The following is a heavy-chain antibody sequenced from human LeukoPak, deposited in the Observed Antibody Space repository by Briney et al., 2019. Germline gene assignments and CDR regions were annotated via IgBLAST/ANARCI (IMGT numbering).Heavy chain of an antibody. V-gene: IGHV3-30*02. CDR1: GFTFSSYG. J-gene: IGHJ4*02. Sequence: PGGSLRLSCAASGFTFSSYGIHWVRQAPGKGLEWVAFIRYDGTNKYYADSVKVRFSISRDNSKDTLYLQMNSLRPEDTALYYCAKDLFGTMVRGVHVWGQGTLVTVSS. D-gene: IGHD3-10*01. CDR2: IRYDGTNK. CDR3: AKDLFGTMVRGVHV.